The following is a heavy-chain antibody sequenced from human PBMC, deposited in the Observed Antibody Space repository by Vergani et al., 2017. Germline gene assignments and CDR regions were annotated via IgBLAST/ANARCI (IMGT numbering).Heavy chain of an antibody. V-gene: IGHV3-30*07. CDR2: VSTGTKSQ. D-gene: IGHD2-2*01. CDR3: AREYSSTSGRAFDF. Sequence: QVQLVESGGGVVQPGTSLRLSCVVSGFALNRHAMYWVRQAPGKGLEWVSFVSTGTKSQSYAESVKGRFTISRDSAKNSLYLQMDSLRAEDTAVYYCAREYSSTSGRAFDFWGQGTKVTVSP. J-gene: IGHJ3*01. CDR1: GFALNRHA.